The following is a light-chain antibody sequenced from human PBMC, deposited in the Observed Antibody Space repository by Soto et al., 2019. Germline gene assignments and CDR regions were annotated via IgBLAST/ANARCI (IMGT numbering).Light chain of an antibody. CDR2: DVS. CDR1: SSDVGSYIH. J-gene: IGLJ1*01. CDR3: NSYTTSSTYV. V-gene: IGLV2-14*01. Sequence: QSVLTQPASVSGSPGQSITISGTGSSSDVGSYIHVSWYQQHPGKAPKLIIWDVSNRPSGVSNRFSGSKSGNTASLTISGLQTDDEADYYCNSYTTSSTYVFGTGTKVTVL.